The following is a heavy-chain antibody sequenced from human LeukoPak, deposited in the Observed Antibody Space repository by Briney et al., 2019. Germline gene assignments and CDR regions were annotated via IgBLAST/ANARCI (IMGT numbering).Heavy chain of an antibody. Sequence: PSETLSLTCAVYGGSFSGYYWSWIRQPPGKGLEWIGEINHSGSTNYNPSLKSRVTISVDTSKNQFSLKLSSVTAADTAVYYCARDKTGNYYFDYWGQGTLVTVSS. J-gene: IGHJ4*02. V-gene: IGHV4-34*01. D-gene: IGHD3-9*01. CDR1: GGSFSGYY. CDR3: ARDKTGNYYFDY. CDR2: INHSGST.